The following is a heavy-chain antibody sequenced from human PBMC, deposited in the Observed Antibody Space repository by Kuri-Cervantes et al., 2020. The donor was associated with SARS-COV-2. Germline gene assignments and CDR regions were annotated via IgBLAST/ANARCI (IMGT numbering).Heavy chain of an antibody. V-gene: IGHV3-23*01. Sequence: GESLKISCAASGFTFSSYAMSWVRQAPGKGLEWVSAISGSGGSTYYADSVKGRFTISRDNSKNTLYLQMNSLRAEDTAVYYCAKQRTYYRGYSYGPTFDYWGQGTLVTVSS. J-gene: IGHJ4*02. CDR1: GFTFSSYA. CDR3: AKQRTYYRGYSYGPTFDY. CDR2: ISGSGGST. D-gene: IGHD5-18*01.